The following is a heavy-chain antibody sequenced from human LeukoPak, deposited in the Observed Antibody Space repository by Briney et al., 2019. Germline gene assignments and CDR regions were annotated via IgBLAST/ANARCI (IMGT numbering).Heavy chain of an antibody. CDR2: MKPDGSEK. CDR1: GFTLSSYW. Sequence: PGGSLRLSCAGSGFTLSSYWMSWVRQAPGKGLGWVANMKPDGSEKYYVDSVKGRFTISGDNAKNSLYLQMNSLRAEDTAVYYCARSGAGSDYWGQGTLVTVSS. D-gene: IGHD1-14*01. CDR3: ARSGAGSDY. J-gene: IGHJ4*02. V-gene: IGHV3-7*01.